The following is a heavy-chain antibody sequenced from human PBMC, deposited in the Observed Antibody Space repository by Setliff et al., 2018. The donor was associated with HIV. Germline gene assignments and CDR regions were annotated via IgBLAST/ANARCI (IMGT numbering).Heavy chain of an antibody. CDR2: ISDTGNA. D-gene: IGHD3-10*01. Sequence: SETLSLTCTVSGDSISNGLHWGWIRQPPGKGLEWIGTISDTGNAHYSPSLKSRVTILVDTSKNQLSLKLSSVTAADTAVYYCAREYYYGSGSSFDPWGQGTLVTVSS. J-gene: IGHJ5*02. V-gene: IGHV4-38-2*02. CDR3: AREYYYGSGSSFDP. CDR1: GDSISNGLH.